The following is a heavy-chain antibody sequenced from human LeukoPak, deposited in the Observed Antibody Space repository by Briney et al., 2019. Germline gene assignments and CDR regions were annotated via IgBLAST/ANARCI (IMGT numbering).Heavy chain of an antibody. Sequence: GGSLRLSCSASGFTVSGNYMSWVRQAPGKGLEWASVIYSGGSTFYADSVKGRFTISRDNSKDTLYLQMSSLRAEDTAVYYCARASTVVTRSATNDAFDIWGQGTMVTVSS. CDR3: ARASTVVTRSATNDAFDI. CDR2: IYSGGST. V-gene: IGHV3-66*01. D-gene: IGHD4-23*01. CDR1: GFTVSGNY. J-gene: IGHJ3*02.